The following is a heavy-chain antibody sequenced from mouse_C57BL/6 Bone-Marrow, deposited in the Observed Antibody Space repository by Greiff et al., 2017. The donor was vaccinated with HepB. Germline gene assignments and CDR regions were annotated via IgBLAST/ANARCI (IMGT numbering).Heavy chain of an antibody. D-gene: IGHD2-5*01. J-gene: IGHJ1*03. V-gene: IGHV5-4*03. Sequence: EVKLEESGGGLVKPGGSLKLSCAASGFTFSSYAMSWVRQTPEKRLEWVATISDGGSYTYYPDNVKGRFTIARDNAKNNLYLQMSHLKSEDTAMYYCARGGATIVTTWYFDVWGTGTTVTVSS. CDR2: ISDGGSYT. CDR3: ARGGATIVTTWYFDV. CDR1: GFTFSSYA.